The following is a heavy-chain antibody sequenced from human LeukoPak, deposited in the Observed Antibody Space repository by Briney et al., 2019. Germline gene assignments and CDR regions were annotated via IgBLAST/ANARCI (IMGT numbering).Heavy chain of an antibody. D-gene: IGHD5-12*01. J-gene: IGHJ4*02. Sequence: ASVTVSCKASGYTFTSYGISWVRQAPGQGLEGMGWISAYNGNTNYAQKLQGRVTMTTDTSTSTAYMELRSLRSDDTAVYYCARSRNLHVLAIIDYWGQGTLVTVSS. CDR3: ARSRNLHVLAIIDY. CDR1: GYTFTSYG. V-gene: IGHV1-18*01. CDR2: ISAYNGNT.